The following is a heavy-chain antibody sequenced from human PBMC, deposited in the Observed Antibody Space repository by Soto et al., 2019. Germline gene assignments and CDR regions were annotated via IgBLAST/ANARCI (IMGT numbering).Heavy chain of an antibody. V-gene: IGHV4-31*03. Sequence: SETLSLTCTVSGDSITSGGYYWGWIRHLPGNGLEWIGRIYPSGGTHYNPSLKSRFTISIDTSKDQFSLKVTSVTAADTAVYYCARDNRLPVNPSNVPYGMDVWGQCTTGTVSS. J-gene: IGHJ6*02. CDR3: ARDNRLPVNPSNVPYGMDV. CDR2: IYPSGGT. D-gene: IGHD3-16*01. CDR1: GDSITSGGYY.